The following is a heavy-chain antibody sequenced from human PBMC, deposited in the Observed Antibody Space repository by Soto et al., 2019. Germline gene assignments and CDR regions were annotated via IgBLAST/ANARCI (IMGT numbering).Heavy chain of an antibody. CDR1: GYTFTSYA. CDR2: INAGNGNT. V-gene: IGHV1-3*01. Sequence: QVQLVQSGAEVKKPGASVKVSCKASGYTFTSYAMHWVRQAPGQRLEWMGWINAGNGNTKYSQKFQGRVTITRDTSASTAYTELSSLRSEDTAVYYCARSIVVVTGADYWGQGTLVTVSS. D-gene: IGHD2-21*02. J-gene: IGHJ4*02. CDR3: ARSIVVVTGADY.